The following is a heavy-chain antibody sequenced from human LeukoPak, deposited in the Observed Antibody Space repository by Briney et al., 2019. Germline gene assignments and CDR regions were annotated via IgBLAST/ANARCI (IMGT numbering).Heavy chain of an antibody. CDR3: ARVGQQLLDY. Sequence: PGGSLRLSCAASGFTFSSYSMNWVRQAPGKGLEWVSSISSSSTYIYYADSVKGRFTISRDNAKNSLFLQMNSLRAEDTAVYYCARVGQQLLDYWGQGTLVTVSS. J-gene: IGHJ4*02. CDR1: GFTFSSYS. D-gene: IGHD6-13*01. CDR2: ISSSSTYI. V-gene: IGHV3-21*01.